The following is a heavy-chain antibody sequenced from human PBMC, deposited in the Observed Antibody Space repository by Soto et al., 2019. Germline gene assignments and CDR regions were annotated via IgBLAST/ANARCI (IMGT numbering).Heavy chain of an antibody. Sequence: QVKLVQSGAEVKKPGASVKVSCKASGYTFTSYAMHWVRQAPGQRLEWMGWINAGNGNTKYSQKFQGRVTITRDTSASTAYMELSSLRSEDTAVYYCARDYGDSSGYLGYFDYWGQGTLVTVSS. V-gene: IGHV1-3*01. CDR1: GYTFTSYA. D-gene: IGHD3-22*01. CDR2: INAGNGNT. J-gene: IGHJ4*02. CDR3: ARDYGDSSGYLGYFDY.